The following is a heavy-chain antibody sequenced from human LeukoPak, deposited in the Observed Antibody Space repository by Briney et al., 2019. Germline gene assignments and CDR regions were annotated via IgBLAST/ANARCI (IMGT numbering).Heavy chain of an antibody. J-gene: IGHJ4*02. CDR1: GYTFTSYD. CDR3: ARGYQRDGYNPDY. CDR2: MNPNSGNT. Sequence: ASVKVSCKASGYTFTSYDINWVRQATGQGLEWMGWMNPNSGNTGYAQKFQGRVTITRNTSISTAYMELSSLRSEDTAVYYCARGYQRDGYNPDYWGQGTLVTVSS. V-gene: IGHV1-8*03. D-gene: IGHD5-24*01.